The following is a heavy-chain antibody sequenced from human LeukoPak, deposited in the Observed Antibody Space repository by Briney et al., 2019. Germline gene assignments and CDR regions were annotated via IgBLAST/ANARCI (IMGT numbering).Heavy chain of an antibody. J-gene: IGHJ4*02. CDR3: ARSPPRAVYSSSWYYFDY. V-gene: IGHV1-69*05. D-gene: IGHD6-13*01. CDR1: GGTFSSYA. CDR2: IIPIFGTA. Sequence: SVKVSCKASGGTFSSYAISWVRQAPGQGLEWMGGIIPIFGTANYAQKFQGRVTITTDESTSTAYMELSSLRSEDTAVYYCARSPPRAVYSSSWYYFDYWGQGTLVTVSS.